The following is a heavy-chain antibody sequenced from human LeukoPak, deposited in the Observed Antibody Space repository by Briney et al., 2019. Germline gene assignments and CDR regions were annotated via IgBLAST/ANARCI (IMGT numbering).Heavy chain of an antibody. D-gene: IGHD1-1*01. V-gene: IGHV4-38-2*02. CDR1: GDSISNPYY. Sequence: SETLSLTCTVSGDSISNPYYWGWIRQPPGKGLEWIGSISHSGSTFYTPSLRSRVTISLVTSKNQFSLKLNSVTAADTAVYYCARDTWKDYYYYFMDVWGKGTTVTVSS. J-gene: IGHJ6*03. CDR3: ARDTWKDYYYYFMDV. CDR2: ISHSGST.